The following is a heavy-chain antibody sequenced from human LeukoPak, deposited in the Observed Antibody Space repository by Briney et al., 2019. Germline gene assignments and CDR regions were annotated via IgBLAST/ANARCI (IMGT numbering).Heavy chain of an antibody. CDR1: GFIFNNYA. CDR3: AKDNRRHYTSGPNPDSLH. D-gene: IGHD6-19*01. Sequence: GGSLRLSCAGSGFIFNNYAMNWVRQPPGKGLEWVSGISWNSGSIDYADSVKGRFTISRDNAKNSLYLQMNSLRVEDTAFYYCAKDNRRHYTSGPNPDSLHWGQGALVTVSS. CDR2: ISWNSGSI. V-gene: IGHV3-9*01. J-gene: IGHJ4*02.